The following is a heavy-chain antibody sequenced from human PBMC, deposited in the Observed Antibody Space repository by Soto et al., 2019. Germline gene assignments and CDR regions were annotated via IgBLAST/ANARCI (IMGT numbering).Heavy chain of an antibody. CDR3: ARDRASSSWYDDWLDP. J-gene: IGHJ5*02. D-gene: IGHD6-13*01. Sequence: SETLSLTCTVSGGSISSYYWSWIRQPAGKGLEWIGRIYTSGSTNYNPSLKGRVTMSVDTSKNQFSLKLSSVTAADTAVYYCARDRASSSWYDDWLDPWGQGTLVTVYS. CDR2: IYTSGST. CDR1: GGSISSYY. V-gene: IGHV4-4*07.